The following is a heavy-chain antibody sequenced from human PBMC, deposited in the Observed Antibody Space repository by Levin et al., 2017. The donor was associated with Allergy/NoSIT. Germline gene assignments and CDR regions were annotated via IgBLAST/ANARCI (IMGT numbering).Heavy chain of an antibody. CDR3: AKDHPDYYGSGSQTGGFDP. J-gene: IGHJ5*02. D-gene: IGHD3-10*01. Sequence: GGSLRLSCAASGFTFSSYGMHWVRQAPGKGLEWVAVISYDGSNKYYADSVKGRFPISRDNSKNTLYLQMNSLRAEDTAVYYCAKDHPDYYGSGSQTGGFDPWGQGTLVTVSS. CDR2: ISYDGSNK. V-gene: IGHV3-30*18. CDR1: GFTFSSYG.